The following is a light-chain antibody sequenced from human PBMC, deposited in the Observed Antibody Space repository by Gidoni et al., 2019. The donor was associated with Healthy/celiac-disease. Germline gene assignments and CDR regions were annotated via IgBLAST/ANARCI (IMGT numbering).Light chain of an antibody. J-gene: IGLJ2*01. CDR3: SSYTSSSTVV. Sequence: QSITISCTGTSSDVGGYNYVSWYQQHPGKAPKLMIYGVSNRPSGVSTRFSGSKSGNTASLTISGLQAEDEADYYCSSYTSSSTVVFGGGTKLTVL. CDR2: GVS. CDR1: SSDVGGYNY. V-gene: IGLV2-14*04.